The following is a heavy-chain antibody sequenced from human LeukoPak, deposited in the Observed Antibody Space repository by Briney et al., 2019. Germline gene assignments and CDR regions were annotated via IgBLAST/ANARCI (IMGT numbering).Heavy chain of an antibody. J-gene: IGHJ4*02. CDR3: ARRTTFRYYDSSGYFFDY. CDR2: IYYSGST. V-gene: IGHV4-59*08. Sequence: PSETLSLTCTVSGGSISSYYWSWIRQPPGKGLEWIGYIYYSGSTNYNPSLKSRVTISVDTSKNQFSLKLSSVTAADTAVYYCARRTTFRYYDSSGYFFDYWGQGTLVTVSS. CDR1: GGSISSYY. D-gene: IGHD3-22*01.